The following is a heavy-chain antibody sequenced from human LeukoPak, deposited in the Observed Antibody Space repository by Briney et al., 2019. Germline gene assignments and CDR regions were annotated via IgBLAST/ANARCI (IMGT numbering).Heavy chain of an antibody. CDR3: ARLADYDSSGDYFVALAFDI. J-gene: IGHJ3*02. D-gene: IGHD3-22*01. V-gene: IGHV3-21*01. Sequence: GGSLRLSCAASGFTFSSYSMNWVRQAPGKGLEWVSSISSSSSYIYYADSVKGRFTISRDNAKNSLYLQMNSLRAEDTAVYYCARLADYDSSGDYFVALAFDIWGQGTMVTVSS. CDR1: GFTFSSYS. CDR2: ISSSSSYI.